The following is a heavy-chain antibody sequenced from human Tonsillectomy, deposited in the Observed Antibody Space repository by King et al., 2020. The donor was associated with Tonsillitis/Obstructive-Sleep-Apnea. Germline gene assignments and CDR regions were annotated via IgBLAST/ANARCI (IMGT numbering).Heavy chain of an antibody. CDR1: GITFSSYS. V-gene: IGHV3-48*02. CDR2: ISSSSITI. J-gene: IGHJ3*02. D-gene: IGHD3-16*02. Sequence: QLVQSGGGLVQPGGSLRLSCAASGITFSSYSMNWVRQAPGKGLEWVSYISSSSITISYADSVKGRFTISRDNAKNSLYLQMNSLRDEDTAVFYCARDQMITFGGVIVIPHAFDIWGQGTMVTVSS. CDR3: ARDQMITFGGVIVIPHAFDI.